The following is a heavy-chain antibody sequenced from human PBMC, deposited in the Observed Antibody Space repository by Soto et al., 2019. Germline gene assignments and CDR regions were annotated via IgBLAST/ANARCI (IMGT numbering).Heavy chain of an antibody. CDR1: SGSISSSNW. CDR3: AKSEAYNWNDE. Sequence: QVQLQESGPGLVKPSGTLSLTCAVSSGSISSSNWWSWVRHPPGKGLEWIGEIYHSGSTNYNPSLESRVTISVDKSKNQFSLKLSSVTAADTAVYYCAKSEAYNWNDEWGQGTLVTVSS. J-gene: IGHJ5*02. V-gene: IGHV4-4*02. CDR2: IYHSGST.